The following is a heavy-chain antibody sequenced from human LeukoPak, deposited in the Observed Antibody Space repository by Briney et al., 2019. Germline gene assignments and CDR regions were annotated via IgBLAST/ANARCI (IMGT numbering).Heavy chain of an antibody. D-gene: IGHD3-10*01. Sequence: SETLSLTCTVSGGSISSYYWSWIRQPPGKGLEWIGYIYYSGSTNYNPSLKSRVTISVDTSKNQFSLKLSSVTAADTAVCYCARHQNRYGSGSYTLYYYYGMDVWGQGTTVTVSS. CDR3: ARHQNRYGSGSYTLYYYYGMDV. CDR1: GGSISSYY. CDR2: IYYSGST. J-gene: IGHJ6*02. V-gene: IGHV4-59*08.